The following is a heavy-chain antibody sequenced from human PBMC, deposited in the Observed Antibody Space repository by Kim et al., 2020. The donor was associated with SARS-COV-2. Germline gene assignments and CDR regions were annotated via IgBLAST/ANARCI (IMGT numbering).Heavy chain of an antibody. CDR2: ISSDGGST. Sequence: GGSLRLSCSASGFTFSNYAMHWVRQAPGKGLEYVSAISSDGGSTYYADSVKGRFTISRDNSKNMLYVQMSSLRVEDTAIYCCVTRNYYNSGSYYEGAPVDSWGQGTLVTVSS. CDR3: VTRNYYNSGSYYEGAPVDS. D-gene: IGHD3-10*01. CDR1: GFTFSNYA. V-gene: IGHV3-64*03. J-gene: IGHJ4*02.